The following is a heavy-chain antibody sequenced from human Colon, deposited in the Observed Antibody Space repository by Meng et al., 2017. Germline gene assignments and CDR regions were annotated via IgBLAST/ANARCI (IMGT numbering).Heavy chain of an antibody. Sequence: QVQLQESGPGLVKPSGTLSLTCAVSGGSITNDNWWSWVRQPPGKGLEWIGEIFHAGNTNYNPSLKRRVTMSLDKSKNQFSLTLTSVTAADTAVYYCARDFHSTMTVFDSWGQGTLVTVSS. V-gene: IGHV4-4*02. J-gene: IGHJ4*02. CDR1: GGSITNDNW. CDR2: IFHAGNT. D-gene: IGHD3-22*01. CDR3: ARDFHSTMTVFDS.